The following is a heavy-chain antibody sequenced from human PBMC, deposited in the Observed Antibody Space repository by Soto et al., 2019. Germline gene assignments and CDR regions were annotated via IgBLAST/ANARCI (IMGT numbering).Heavy chain of an antibody. J-gene: IGHJ3*02. CDR1: GGSISSYY. CDR2: IYYSGST. CDR3: ARDPPQLYNWNDKLEVSGAFDI. Sequence: QVQLQESGPGLVKPSETLSLTCTVSGGSISSYYWSWIRQPPGKGLEWIGYIYYSGSTNYNPSLKSRVTISVDTSKNQFSLKLSSVTAADTAVYYCARDPPQLYNWNDKLEVSGAFDIWGQGTMVTVSS. D-gene: IGHD1-20*01. V-gene: IGHV4-59*01.